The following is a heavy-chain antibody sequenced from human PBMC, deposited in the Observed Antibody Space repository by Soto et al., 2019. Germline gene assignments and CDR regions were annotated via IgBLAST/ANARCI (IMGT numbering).Heavy chain of an antibody. J-gene: IGHJ4*02. CDR1: GGSISSGDYY. CDR2: IYYSGST. D-gene: IGHD2-2*01. CDR3: ANQLLSKLYYFDY. Sequence: PSETLSLTCTVSGGSISSGDYYWSWIRQPPGKGLEWIGYIYYSGSTYYNPSLKSRVTISVDTSKNQFSLKLSSVTAADTAVYYCANQLLSKLYYFDYWGQGTLVTVSS. V-gene: IGHV4-30-4*01.